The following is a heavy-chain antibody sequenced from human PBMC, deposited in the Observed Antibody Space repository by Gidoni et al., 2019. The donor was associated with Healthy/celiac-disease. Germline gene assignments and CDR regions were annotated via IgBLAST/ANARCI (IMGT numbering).Heavy chain of an antibody. D-gene: IGHD6-13*01. Sequence: QVQLVQSVAEVTKPSASVKFSCTASGYTFTSSGISWVRQSPGQGLERMGWISAYNGNTNYAQKLKGRGTMTTDTSTSTAYMELRRLRSDETGVYYCARDWGSSWMTKYYFDYWGQGTLVTVSS. V-gene: IGHV1-18*01. CDR2: ISAYNGNT. J-gene: IGHJ4*02. CDR1: GYTFTSSG. CDR3: ARDWGSSWMTKYYFDY.